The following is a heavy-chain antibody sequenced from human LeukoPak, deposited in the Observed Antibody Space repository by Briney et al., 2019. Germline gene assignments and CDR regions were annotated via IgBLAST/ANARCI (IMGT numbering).Heavy chain of an antibody. D-gene: IGHD6-13*01. J-gene: IGHJ4*02. CDR2: ISGSGGST. Sequence: GGSLRLSCAASGFTFSSYAMSWVRQAPGKGLEWVSAISGSGGSTYYADSVKGRFTISRDNSKNTLYLRMNSLRAEDTAVYYCAKDFNRVAAAGYFDYWGQGTLVTVSS. V-gene: IGHV3-23*01. CDR3: AKDFNRVAAAGYFDY. CDR1: GFTFSSYA.